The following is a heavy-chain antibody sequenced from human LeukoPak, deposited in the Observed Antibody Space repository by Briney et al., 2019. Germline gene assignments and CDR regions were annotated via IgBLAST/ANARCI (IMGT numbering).Heavy chain of an antibody. CDR2: ISAYNGNT. J-gene: IGHJ6*03. CDR3: ARESITMAPPPYYYYYYMDV. D-gene: IGHD3-10*01. CDR1: GYTFTSYG. V-gene: IGHV1-18*01. Sequence: GASVKVSCKASGYTFTSYGISWVRQAPGQGLEWMGWISAYNGNTNYAQKLQGRVTMTTDTSTSTAYMELRSLRSDDTAVYYCARESITMAPPPYYYYYYMDVWGKGTTVTVSS.